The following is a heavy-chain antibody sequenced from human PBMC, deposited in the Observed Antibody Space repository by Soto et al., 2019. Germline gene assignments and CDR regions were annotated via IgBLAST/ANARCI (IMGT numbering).Heavy chain of an antibody. J-gene: IGHJ5*02. CDR1: GFIFSDYE. Sequence: GGSLRLSCEGSGFIFSDYEMNWVRQVPWKGLEWISCISISGTIIHYADSVKGRFTISSDNDKSSVYLQMNSLRVEDTAIYYCPREGGFDWLDPCGQGTPLTVSS. V-gene: IGHV3-48*03. CDR2: ISISGTII. CDR3: PREGGFDWLDP.